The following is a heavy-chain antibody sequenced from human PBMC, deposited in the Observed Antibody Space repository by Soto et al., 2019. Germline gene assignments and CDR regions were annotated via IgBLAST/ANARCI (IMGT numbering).Heavy chain of an antibody. V-gene: IGHV4-31*03. D-gene: IGHD2-8*02. CDR1: GDSITNGGYY. CDR3: ARDKLTGLLDN. J-gene: IGHJ4*02. CDR2: IYSNGYT. Sequence: SSETLSLTCTVSGDSITNGGYYWSWIRQFPGKGLEWIGYIYSNGYTYYNPSLESRVTISQEASKNHFSLALTSFADADPAVYYCARDKLTGLLDNWGEGSLVAV.